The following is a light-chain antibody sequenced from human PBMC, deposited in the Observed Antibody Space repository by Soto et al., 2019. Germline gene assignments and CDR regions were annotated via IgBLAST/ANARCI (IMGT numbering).Light chain of an antibody. CDR3: RSYTSSSTLHV. J-gene: IGLJ1*01. CDR2: DVS. Sequence: QSALTQPASVSGSPGQSITISCTGTSSDVGGYNYVSWYQQHPGKAPKLMIYDVSNRPSGVSNRFSGSKSGNTASLTISGLQAEDEADYYCRSYTSSSTLHVFGTGTQLTVL. CDR1: SSDVGGYNY. V-gene: IGLV2-14*01.